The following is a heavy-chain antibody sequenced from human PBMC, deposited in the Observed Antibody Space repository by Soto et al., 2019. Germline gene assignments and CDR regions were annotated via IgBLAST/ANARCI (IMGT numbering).Heavy chain of an antibody. J-gene: IGHJ4*02. CDR1: GFRFDDYA. CDR3: TRDDQGIATSGTPILGS. V-gene: IGHV3-9*01. CDR2: IIWNSEAI. Sequence: EVRLEESGGRLVQAGTSLRLSCRASGFRFDDYAMHWVRQAPGKGLEWVAGIIWNSEAIDYAESVRGRFTISRDNAENSVFLQMDSLSPEYTALYYCTRDDQGIATSGTPILGSWGQGTPVTVSS. D-gene: IGHD6-13*01.